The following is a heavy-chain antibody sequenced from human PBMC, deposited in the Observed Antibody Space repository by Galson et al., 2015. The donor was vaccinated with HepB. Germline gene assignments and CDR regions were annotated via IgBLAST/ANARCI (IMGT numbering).Heavy chain of an antibody. D-gene: IGHD3-10*01. V-gene: IGHV3-7*01. Sequence: SLRLSCAASGFTFSSYWMSWVRQAPGKGLEWVANIKQDGSDKYYVDSVRGRFTISRDNAKNSLYLQMNSLRVEDTAVYYCARDGTRSGSYTYSYYYMDVWGKGTTVTVSS. CDR2: IKQDGSDK. CDR3: ARDGTRSGSYTYSYYYMDV. CDR1: GFTFSSYW. J-gene: IGHJ6*03.